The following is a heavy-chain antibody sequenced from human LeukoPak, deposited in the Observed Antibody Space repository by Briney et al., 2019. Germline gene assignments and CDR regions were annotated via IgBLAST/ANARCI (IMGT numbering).Heavy chain of an antibody. D-gene: IGHD2-15*01. J-gene: IGHJ3*02. CDR2: IYPGSSDT. CDR3: ASPRVVGGTNSHAAFDI. CDR1: GYSFTSYG. V-gene: IGHV5-51*01. Sequence: GEPLKISCKGSGYSFTSYGIGWVRRKSGKGLDWMRVIYPGSSDTRYSPSFQGQVTISANTSITTAYLQLHSLSASHTATYVCASPRVVGGTNSHAAFDIWGQGTLVSVSS.